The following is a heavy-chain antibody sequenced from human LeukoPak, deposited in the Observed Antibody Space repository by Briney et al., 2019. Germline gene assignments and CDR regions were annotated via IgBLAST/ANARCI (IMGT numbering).Heavy chain of an antibody. J-gene: IGHJ4*02. Sequence: PSETLSLTCTVSGYSISSGYYWGWIRQPPGKGLEWIGTIHHNGNTYYNPSLKSRVTISIDTSKNQFSLRLTSVTAADTAVYYCAGTSVTLHFWGQGALVTVSS. D-gene: IGHD4-17*01. CDR2: IHHNGNT. CDR3: AGTSVTLHF. CDR1: GYSISSGYY. V-gene: IGHV4-38-2*02.